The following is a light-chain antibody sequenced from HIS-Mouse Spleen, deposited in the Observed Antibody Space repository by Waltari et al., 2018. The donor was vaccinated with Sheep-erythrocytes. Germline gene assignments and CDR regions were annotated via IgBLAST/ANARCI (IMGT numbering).Light chain of an antibody. CDR1: QSVSSY. V-gene: IGKV3-11*01. Sequence: EIGLTQSPATLSLSPGERATRSCRASQSVSSYLAWYQQKPGQAPRLLIYDASNRATGIPARFSGSGSGTDFTLTISSLEPEDFAVYYCQQRSNWPPLTFGGGTKVEIK. CDR3: QQRSNWPPLT. J-gene: IGKJ4*01. CDR2: DAS.